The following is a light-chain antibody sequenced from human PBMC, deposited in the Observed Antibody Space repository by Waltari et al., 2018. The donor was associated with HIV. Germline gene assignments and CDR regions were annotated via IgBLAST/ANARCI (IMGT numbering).Light chain of an antibody. CDR3: CSFAASTALL. Sequence: QSALTQPASVSGSPGQSITISCTGTTSDIGTYAFVSWYQQHPGKPPKLIIFEVGGLPLGVSGRFSGSKSGNTASLTISELQPDDEADYYCCSFAASTALLFGGRTRLTVL. V-gene: IGLV2-23*02. CDR2: EVG. CDR1: TSDIGTYAF. J-gene: IGLJ2*01.